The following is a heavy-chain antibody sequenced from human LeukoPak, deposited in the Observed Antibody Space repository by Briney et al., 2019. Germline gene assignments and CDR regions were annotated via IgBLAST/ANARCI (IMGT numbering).Heavy chain of an antibody. V-gene: IGHV4-61*01. CDR1: GGSLSISSYY. Sequence: SETLSLTCTVSGGSLSISSYYWSWIRQPPGKGLEWIGYIYYSGSTNYNPSLKSRATISLDTSKNQFSLKLTSVTAADTAVYYCASQWRWGQGTLVTVSS. D-gene: IGHD6-19*01. CDR2: IYYSGST. J-gene: IGHJ4*02. CDR3: ASQWR.